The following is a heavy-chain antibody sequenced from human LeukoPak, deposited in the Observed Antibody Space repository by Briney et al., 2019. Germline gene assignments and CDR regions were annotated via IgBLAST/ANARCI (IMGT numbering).Heavy chain of an antibody. V-gene: IGHV1-2*02. J-gene: IGHJ6*02. Sequence: ASVKVSCKASGYTFTGYYMHWVRQAPGQGLEWMGWINPNSGGTNNAQRFQGRVTMTRDTSISTAYMELSRLRSDDTAVYYCAREAVVAATSSYFFYYYGMDVWGQGTTVTVSS. CDR3: AREAVVAATSSYFFYYYGMDV. CDR2: INPNSGGT. D-gene: IGHD2-15*01. CDR1: GYTFTGYY.